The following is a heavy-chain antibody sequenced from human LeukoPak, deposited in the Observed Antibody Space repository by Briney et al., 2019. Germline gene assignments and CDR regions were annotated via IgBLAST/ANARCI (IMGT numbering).Heavy chain of an antibody. CDR2: INPSGGST. V-gene: IGHV1-46*01. CDR3: ARDGIAVAGIFDY. CDR1: GYTFTRYY. Sequence: ASVKVSCKASGYTFTRYYMHWVRQAPGQGLEWMGFINPSGGSTSYAQKFQGRVTMTRDTSTSTVYMELRSLRSDDTAVYYCARDGIAVAGIFDYWGQGTLDTVSS. D-gene: IGHD6-19*01. J-gene: IGHJ4*02.